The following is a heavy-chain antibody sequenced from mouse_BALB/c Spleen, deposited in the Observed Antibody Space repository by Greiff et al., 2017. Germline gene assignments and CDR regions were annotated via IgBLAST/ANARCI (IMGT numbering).Heavy chain of an antibody. CDR1: GFNIKDTY. D-gene: IGHD2-1*01. J-gene: IGHJ2*01. CDR2: IDPANGNT. V-gene: IGHV14-3*02. Sequence: VQLKESGAELVKPGASVKLSCTASGFNIKDTYMHWVKQRPEQGLEWIGRIDPANGNTKYDPKFQGKATITADTSSNTAYLQLSSLTSEDTAVYYCARNYYGNYAGYWGQGTTLTVSS. CDR3: ARNYYGNYAGY.